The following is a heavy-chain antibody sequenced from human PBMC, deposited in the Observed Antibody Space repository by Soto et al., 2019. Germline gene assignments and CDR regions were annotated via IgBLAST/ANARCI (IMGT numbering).Heavy chain of an antibody. CDR1: GGSISSYY. V-gene: IGHV4-59*01. D-gene: IGHD2-15*01. J-gene: IGHJ5*02. CDR3: ARHGDCSGGSCHTWFAH. Sequence: SETLSLTCTVSGGSISSYYWSWIRQPPGKGLEWIGYIYYSGSTNYNPSLKSRVTISVDTSKNQFSLKLSSVTAADTAVYYCARHGDCSGGSCHTWFAHWRQGTLVTVSS. CDR2: IYYSGST.